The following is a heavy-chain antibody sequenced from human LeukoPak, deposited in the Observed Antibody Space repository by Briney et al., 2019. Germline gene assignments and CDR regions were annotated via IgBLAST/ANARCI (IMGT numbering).Heavy chain of an antibody. V-gene: IGHV3-9*01. CDR3: AKGKSMTYYDPYDY. Sequence: GGSLRLSCAASGFTFDDYAMHWVRQAPGKGLEWVSGISWNSGTVGYADSVKGRFTISRDNATNSLFLQMDSLRTEDTAYYFCAKGKSMTYYDPYDYRGQGTLVTVSS. CDR1: GFTFDDYA. CDR2: ISWNSGTV. J-gene: IGHJ4*02. D-gene: IGHD1-26*01.